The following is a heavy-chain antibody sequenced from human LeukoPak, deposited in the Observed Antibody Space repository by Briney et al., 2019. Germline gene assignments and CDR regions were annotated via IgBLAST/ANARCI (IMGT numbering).Heavy chain of an antibody. CDR1: GGSIITGDYY. CDR3: ARVDGYDKCFDY. J-gene: IGHJ4*02. Sequence: PSETLSLTCTVSGGSIITGDYYWSWLRQPPGKGLEWIGYIYYSGSTYYNPSLKSRLTISVDTSKNQFSLKLSSVTAADTAVYYCARVDGYDKCFDYWGQGTLVTVSS. CDR2: IYYSGST. V-gene: IGHV4-30-4*01. D-gene: IGHD5-18*01.